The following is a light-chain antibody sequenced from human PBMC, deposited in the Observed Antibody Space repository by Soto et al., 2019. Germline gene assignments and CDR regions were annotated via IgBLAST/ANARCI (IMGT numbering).Light chain of an antibody. CDR1: QSVSNNY. CDR2: GAS. CDR3: QQYGSSST. J-gene: IGKJ5*01. Sequence: VFTQSPGNLSLSPGESATLSRRASQSVSNNYLAWYQQKPGQAPRLLIYGASSRATGIPDRFSGSGSGTDFTLTISRLEPDDFAVYYCQQYGSSSTFGQGTRLDIK. V-gene: IGKV3-20*01.